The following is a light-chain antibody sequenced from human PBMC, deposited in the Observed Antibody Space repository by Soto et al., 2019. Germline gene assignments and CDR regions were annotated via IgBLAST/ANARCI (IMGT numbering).Light chain of an antibody. Sequence: QSVLTQPPSASGTPGQRVTLSCSGSSSNIGSNYVYWYQQLPGTAPKLLIYTNNQRPSGVPDRFSGSKSVTSASLAISGLRSDDEADYYCAAWDDSLSGRVFGGGTKLTVL. J-gene: IGLJ2*01. V-gene: IGLV1-47*01. CDR2: TNN. CDR1: SSNIGSNY. CDR3: AAWDDSLSGRV.